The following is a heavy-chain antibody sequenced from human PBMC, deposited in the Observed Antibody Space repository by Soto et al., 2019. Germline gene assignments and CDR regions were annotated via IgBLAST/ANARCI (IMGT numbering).Heavy chain of an antibody. CDR3: ARGDCVGGTCDSLAGSFYYYMDV. CDR2: INSDGSVS. V-gene: IGHV3-74*01. D-gene: IGHD2-15*01. Sequence: EVQLVESGGGLVQPGGSLRLSCAASGFTFGNYWMYWVRQAPGKGLGWVSRINSDGSVSSYADSVKGRLTISRDNVKNTLYLQMDSLRVEDTSVYYCARGDCVGGTCDSLAGSFYYYMDVWGKGTTVTVFS. J-gene: IGHJ6*03. CDR1: GFTFGNYW.